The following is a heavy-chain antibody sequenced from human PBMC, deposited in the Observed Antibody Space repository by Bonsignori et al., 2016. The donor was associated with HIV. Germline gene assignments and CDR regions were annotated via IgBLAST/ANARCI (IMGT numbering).Heavy chain of an antibody. CDR3: AKQGDVSIIDP. J-gene: IGHJ5*02. CDR2: IWYDGSNK. CDR1: GFKFRSYG. Sequence: GESLKISCAASGFKFRSYGMHWLRQAPGKGLEWVAVIWYDGSNKYYADSVKGRFTISRDNSKNTLSLEMNSLRVEDTAIYYCAKQGDVSIIDPWGQGTLVTVSS. V-gene: IGHV3-33*06. D-gene: IGHD3-16*01.